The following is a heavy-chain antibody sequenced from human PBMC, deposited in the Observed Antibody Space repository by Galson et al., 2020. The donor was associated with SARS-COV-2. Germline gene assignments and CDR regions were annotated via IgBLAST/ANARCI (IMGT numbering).Heavy chain of an antibody. CDR2: IWYDGSNK. J-gene: IGHJ6*02. CDR1: GFTFSSYG. CDR3: AKDPGLYYDILTGYYPPYYYYGMDV. Sequence: GGSLRLSCAASGFTFSSYGMHWVRQAPGKGLEWVAVIWYDGSNKYYADSMKGRFTISRDNSKNTLYLQMNSLRAEDTAVYYCAKDPGLYYDILTGYYPPYYYYGMDVWGQGTTVTVSS. D-gene: IGHD3-9*01. V-gene: IGHV3-33*06.